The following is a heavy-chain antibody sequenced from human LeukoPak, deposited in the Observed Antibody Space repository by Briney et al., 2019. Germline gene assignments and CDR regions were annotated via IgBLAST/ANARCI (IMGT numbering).Heavy chain of an antibody. V-gene: IGHV4-34*01. CDR3: ARGLITMVRGAPSYMDV. J-gene: IGHJ6*03. CDR1: GGSFSGYY. Sequence: SETLSLTCAVYGGSFSGYYWSWIRQPPGKGLEWIGEINHSGSTNYNPSLKSRVTISVDTSKNQFSLKLSPVTAADTVVYYCARGLITMVRGAPSYMDVWGKGTTVTVSS. CDR2: INHSGST. D-gene: IGHD3-10*01.